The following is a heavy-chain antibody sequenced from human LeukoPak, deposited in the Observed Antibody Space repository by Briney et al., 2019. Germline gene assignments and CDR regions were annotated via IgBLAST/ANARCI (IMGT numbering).Heavy chain of an antibody. CDR1: GCSFNDYW. CDR3: VRADVQQQLAFDF. J-gene: IGHJ4*02. D-gene: IGHD6-13*01. V-gene: IGHV3-7*04. Sequence: GGSLRLSCAASGCSFNDYWMTWVRQAPGKGLEWVANIKQDGSERYYVDSVKGRFTISRDNAKKSQYLQMNSLRAEDTAVYYCVRADVQQQLAFDFWGQGTLVTVSS. CDR2: IKQDGSER.